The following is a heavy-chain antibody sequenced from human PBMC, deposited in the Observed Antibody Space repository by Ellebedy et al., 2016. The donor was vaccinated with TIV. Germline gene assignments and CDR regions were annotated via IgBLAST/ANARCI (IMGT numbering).Heavy chain of an antibody. CDR3: TKEGGQGGSDLYHFDY. CDR2: VSSAGSVT. J-gene: IGHJ4*02. V-gene: IGHV3-30*18. D-gene: IGHD5-12*01. Sequence: GGSLRLXXAASGFTFRNYGMHWVRQAPGKGLEWVAVVSSAGSVTYYADSVKGRFTISRDNSKDTMYLQMNSLRTEDTAVYYCTKEGGQGGSDLYHFDYWGQGTLVTVSS. CDR1: GFTFRNYG.